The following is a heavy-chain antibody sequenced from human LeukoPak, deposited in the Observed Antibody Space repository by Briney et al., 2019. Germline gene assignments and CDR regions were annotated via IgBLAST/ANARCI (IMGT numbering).Heavy chain of an antibody. V-gene: IGHV3-23*01. J-gene: IGHJ4*02. CDR2: ISENPERR. CDR3: AREEDTLLLSLDY. Sequence: GGSLRLSCAVSGFSIAIYGITWVRQTPEKGLEWVSAISENPERRHYSNSVTGRFIISRDRSKNTVFLQMTSLRAEDTGVYYCAREEDTLLLSLDYWGLGTLVTVSS. CDR1: GFSIAIYG. D-gene: IGHD2/OR15-2a*01.